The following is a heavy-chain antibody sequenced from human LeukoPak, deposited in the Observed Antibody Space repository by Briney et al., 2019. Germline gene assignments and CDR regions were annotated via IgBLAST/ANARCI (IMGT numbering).Heavy chain of an antibody. CDR1: GFTSSSYE. CDR3: AGFDYYASESYYNHFDS. Sequence: GGSLRLSCTASGFTSSSYEINWVRQAPGKGLEWVSYISISGSTIYYADSVKGRFTISRDSAKNSLYLQMNSLRAEDTAVYYCAGFDYYASESYYNHFDSWGQGTLVTVSS. V-gene: IGHV3-48*03. CDR2: ISISGSTI. J-gene: IGHJ4*02. D-gene: IGHD3-10*01.